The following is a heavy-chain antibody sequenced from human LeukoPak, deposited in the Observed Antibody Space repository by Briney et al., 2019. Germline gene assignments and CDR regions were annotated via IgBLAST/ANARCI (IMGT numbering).Heavy chain of an antibody. Sequence: KPSETLSLTCTVSGGSMSSYYWSWIRQPPGKGLEWIGYIYYSGSTNYNPSLKSRVTMSVDTSKNQFSLKLSSVTAADTAVYYCARLKYSGYDHGVFDFWGQGTLVTVSS. CDR3: ARLKYSGYDHGVFDF. J-gene: IGHJ4*02. D-gene: IGHD5-12*01. V-gene: IGHV4-59*01. CDR1: GGSMSSYY. CDR2: IYYSGST.